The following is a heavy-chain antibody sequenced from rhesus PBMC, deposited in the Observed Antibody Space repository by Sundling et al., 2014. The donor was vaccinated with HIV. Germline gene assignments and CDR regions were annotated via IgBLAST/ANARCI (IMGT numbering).Heavy chain of an antibody. CDR3: ARDFGLDS. V-gene: IGHV3-72*01. J-gene: IGHJ6*01. Sequence: VQLVESGGGLVQPGGSLRLSCVASGFAFSSYSMQWIHQTPGNGLEWVSAIGAGGDTYYTDAVKGRFTISRDNAKNSLYLQMNSLRVEDTAVYYCARDFGLDSWGQGVVVTVSS. CDR1: GFAFSSYS. CDR2: IGAGGDT.